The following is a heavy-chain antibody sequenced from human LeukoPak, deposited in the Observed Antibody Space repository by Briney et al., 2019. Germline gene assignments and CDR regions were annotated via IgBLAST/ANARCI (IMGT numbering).Heavy chain of an antibody. CDR3: SVGYRGYDLYYFDY. V-gene: IGHV4-34*01. CDR1: GGSFSGYY. J-gene: IGHJ4*02. D-gene: IGHD5-12*01. CDR2: IKHSGST. Sequence: SETLSLTCAVYGGSFSGYYWSWIRQPPGRGLELIGEIKHSGSTNYNPSLKGRVTISVDTSKNQSSLKLSSVTAAETAVYYCSVGYRGYDLYYFDYWGQGTLVTVSS.